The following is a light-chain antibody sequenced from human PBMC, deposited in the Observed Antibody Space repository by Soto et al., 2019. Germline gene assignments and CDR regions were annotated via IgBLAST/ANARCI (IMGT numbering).Light chain of an antibody. CDR3: QQTYSTWT. CDR2: RAS. CDR1: QSIDTA. V-gene: IGKV1-5*03. J-gene: IGKJ1*01. Sequence: DVQMTQSPSTLSASVGDTVTITCRASQSIDTALAWYQQKPGKAPNLLIYRASNLESGVPSRFSGSGSGTEFTLAISSLQPDDFATYYCQQTYSTWTFGQGTRVEIK.